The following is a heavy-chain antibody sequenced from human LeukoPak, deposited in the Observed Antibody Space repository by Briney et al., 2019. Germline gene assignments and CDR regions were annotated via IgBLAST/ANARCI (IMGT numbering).Heavy chain of an antibody. CDR1: GGSISSGDYY. V-gene: IGHV4-30-4*01. J-gene: IGHJ5*02. D-gene: IGHD3-3*01. Sequence: SETLSLACTVSGGSISSGDYYWSWIRQPPGKGLEWIGYIYYSGSTYYNPSLKSRVTISVDTSKNQFSLKLSSVTAADTAVYYCARAKLTYYDFWSGWVNWFDPWGQGTLVTVFS. CDR3: ARAKLTYYDFWSGWVNWFDP. CDR2: IYYSGST.